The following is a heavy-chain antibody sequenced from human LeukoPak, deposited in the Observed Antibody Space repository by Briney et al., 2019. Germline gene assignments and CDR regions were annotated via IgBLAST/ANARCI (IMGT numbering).Heavy chain of an antibody. CDR2: IYYSGST. D-gene: IGHD6-19*01. CDR1: GGSISSYY. J-gene: IGHJ4*02. V-gene: IGHV4-59*01. CDR3: ARGRGSGKFPGLFDY. Sequence: SETLSLTCTVSGGSISSYYWSWIRQPPGKGLEWMGYIYYSGSTNYNPSLKSRVTISVDTSKNQFSLKLSSVTAADTAAYYCARGRGSGKFPGLFDYWGQGTLVTVSS.